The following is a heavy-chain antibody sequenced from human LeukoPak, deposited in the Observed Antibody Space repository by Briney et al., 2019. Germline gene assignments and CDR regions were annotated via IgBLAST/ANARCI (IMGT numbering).Heavy chain of an antibody. J-gene: IGHJ3*02. CDR2: IKSQSDGEST. V-gene: IGHV3-15*01. Sequence: PGGSLSLSCTASGFTVTTAWVSWVRQAPGKGLEWVGRIKSQSDGESTRCAAPVKGRFTNSRDDSKNRLYLEMSSLKTEDTAVYYGTTLSCGSDCYSREGDVFDIWGQGTMVTVSS. CDR1: GFTVTTAW. CDR3: TTLSCGSDCYSREGDVFDI. D-gene: IGHD2-21*02.